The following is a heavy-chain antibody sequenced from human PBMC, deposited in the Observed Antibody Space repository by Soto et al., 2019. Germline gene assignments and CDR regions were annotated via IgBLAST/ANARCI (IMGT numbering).Heavy chain of an antibody. CDR1: GFTFRSYG. J-gene: IGHJ4*02. Sequence: QVQLVESGGGVVQPGRSLRLSCTASGFTFRSYGMHWVRQAPGKGLEWVAVIWYDGSNKYYADSVKGRFTITRDNPKNTLYLQVNSLRAEDTAMYFCAKDGDVLGSLYYFDYLGQGTLVAVSS. CDR2: IWYDGSNK. D-gene: IGHD7-27*01. V-gene: IGHV3-33*06. CDR3: AKDGDVLGSLYYFDY.